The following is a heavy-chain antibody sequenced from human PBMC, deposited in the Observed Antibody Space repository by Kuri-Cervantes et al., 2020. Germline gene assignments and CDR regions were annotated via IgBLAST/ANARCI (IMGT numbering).Heavy chain of an antibody. Sequence: ESLKISCTVSGGSISSYYWSWIRQPPGKGLEWIGYIYYSGSTNYNPSLKSRVTISVDTSKNQFSLKLSSVTAAGTAVYYCARNRYSSGWYERGFDYWGQGTRVTGSS. CDR2: IYYSGST. D-gene: IGHD6-19*01. V-gene: IGHV4-59*01. CDR3: ARNRYSSGWYERGFDY. J-gene: IGHJ4*02. CDR1: GGSISSYY.